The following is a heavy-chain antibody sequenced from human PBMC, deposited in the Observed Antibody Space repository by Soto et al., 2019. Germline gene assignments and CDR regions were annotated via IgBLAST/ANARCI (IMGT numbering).Heavy chain of an antibody. CDR2: IYYSGST. CDR1: GGSISSGDYY. CDR3: ASTPLTAPNFDY. Sequence: LSLTCTVSGGSISSGDYYWSWIRQPPGKGLEWIGYIYYSGSTYYNPSLKSRVTISVDTSKNQFSLKLSSVTAADTAVYYCASTPLTAPNFDYWGQGTLVTVSS. V-gene: IGHV4-30-4*01. D-gene: IGHD2-21*02. J-gene: IGHJ4*02.